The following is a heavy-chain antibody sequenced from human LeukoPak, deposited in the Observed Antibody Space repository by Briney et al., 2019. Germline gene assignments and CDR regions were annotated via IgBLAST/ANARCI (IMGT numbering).Heavy chain of an antibody. CDR3: ARSLLPYCSGGSCYQVHGMDV. Sequence: SETLSLTCTVSGGSISSGDYYWGWIRQPPGKGLEWIVYIYYSGSTYYNPSLKSRVTISVDTSKNQFSLKLSSVTAADTAVYYCARSLLPYCSGGSCYQVHGMDVWGQGTTVTVSS. CDR1: GGSISSGDYY. D-gene: IGHD2-15*01. V-gene: IGHV4-30-4*01. CDR2: IYYSGST. J-gene: IGHJ6*02.